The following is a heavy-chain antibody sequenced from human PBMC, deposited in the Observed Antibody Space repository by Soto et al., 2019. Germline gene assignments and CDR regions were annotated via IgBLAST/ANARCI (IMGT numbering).Heavy chain of an antibody. CDR2: ISAYNGNT. D-gene: IGHD2-15*01. CDR1: GYTFTSYG. J-gene: IGHJ6*02. V-gene: IGHV1-18*01. CDR3: ARHRYGVVAADADYGMDV. Sequence: ASVKVSCKASGYTFTSYGISWVRQAPGQGLEWMGWISAYNGNTNYAQKLQGRVTMTTDTSTSTAYMELRSLRSDDTAVYYCARHRYGVVAADADYGMDVWGQGTTVTVSS.